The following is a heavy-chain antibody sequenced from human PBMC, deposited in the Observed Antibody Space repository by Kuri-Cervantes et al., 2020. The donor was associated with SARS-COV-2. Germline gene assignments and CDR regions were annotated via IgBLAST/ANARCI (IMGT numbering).Heavy chain of an antibody. V-gene: IGHV4-34*01. Sequence: SETLSLSCSVSGDSISGYYWNWIRQPPGKGLEWIGEINHSGRTNYNPYLKSRFTILVDTSKNQFSLILSSVTAADTDVYYCARGYDNSGYLLSGMDVWGQGTTVTVSS. CDR3: ARGYDNSGYLLSGMDV. CDR1: GDSISGYY. CDR2: INHSGRT. J-gene: IGHJ6*02. D-gene: IGHD3-22*01.